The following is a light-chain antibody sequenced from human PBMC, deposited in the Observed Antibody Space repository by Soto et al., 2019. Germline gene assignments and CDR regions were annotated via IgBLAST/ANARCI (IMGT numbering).Light chain of an antibody. J-gene: IGKJ3*01. Sequence: DLVLTQTPLSLSDTPGQPVSISCKSSQSLLHSDGKTYLFRFLQKPGQPPQLLIYEVSRRFSGVPDRFSGSGSGRDFTLKISRVEAEDVGLYYCMQSTQPPFIFGPGTKVDIK. CDR2: EVS. CDR3: MQSTQPPFI. CDR1: QSLLHSDGKTY. V-gene: IGKV2D-29*01.